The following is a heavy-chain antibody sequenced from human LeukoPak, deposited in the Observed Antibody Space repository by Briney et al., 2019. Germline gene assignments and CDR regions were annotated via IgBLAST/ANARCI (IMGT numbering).Heavy chain of an antibody. CDR3: ARDSTYWYDSGSSGPHYFDY. CDR2: ISSDGSKT. Sequence: GRSPRLSCAASGFIFSNYAMHWVRQAPGKGLEWVALISSDGSKTYHADSVKGRFSISRDNSKNTLYLQLNSLRAEDTSVYYCARDSTYWYDSGSSGPHYFDYWGQGTLVTVSS. D-gene: IGHD3-10*01. J-gene: IGHJ4*02. CDR1: GFIFSNYA. V-gene: IGHV3-30*01.